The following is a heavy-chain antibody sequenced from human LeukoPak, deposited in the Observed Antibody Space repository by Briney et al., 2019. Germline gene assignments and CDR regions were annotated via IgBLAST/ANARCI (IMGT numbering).Heavy chain of an antibody. D-gene: IGHD2-15*01. CDR3: ARERYCSGGSCYYYYGMDV. CDR2: INPNSGGT. CDR1: GYTFTGYY. V-gene: IGHV1-2*02. Sequence: GASVKVSCKASGYTFTGYYMHWVRQAPGQGLEWMGWINPNSGGTNYAQKSQGRVTMTRDTSISTAYMELSRLRSDDTAVYYCARERYCSGGSCYYYYGMDVWGQGTTVTVSS. J-gene: IGHJ6*02.